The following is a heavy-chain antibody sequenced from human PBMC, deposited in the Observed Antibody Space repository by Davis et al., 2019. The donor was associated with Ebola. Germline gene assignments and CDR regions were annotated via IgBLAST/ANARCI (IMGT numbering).Heavy chain of an antibody. D-gene: IGHD3-22*01. CDR3: TTPGGQDSGYDVFDI. CDR2: ITPNDCRT. V-gene: IGHV1-46*03. CDR1: GYTFTNYY. Sequence: AASVKVSCKASGYTFTNYYMHWVRQAPGQGLEWMGMITPNDCRTIYAQKFQGRVTVTSDTSTTTVYMDLSSLRSEDTALYYCTTPGGQDSGYDVFDIWGQGTMVTVSS. J-gene: IGHJ3*02.